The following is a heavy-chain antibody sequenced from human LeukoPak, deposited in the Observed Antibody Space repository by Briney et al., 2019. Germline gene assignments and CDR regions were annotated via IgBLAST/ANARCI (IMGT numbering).Heavy chain of an antibody. CDR2: ISSSGSTI. Sequence: GGSLRLSCAASGFTFSSYEMNWVRQAPGKGLEWVSYISSSGSTIYYADSAKGRFTISRDNAKNSLYLQMNSLRAEDTAVYYCARFGTTVTRNYWGQGTLVTVSS. J-gene: IGHJ4*02. D-gene: IGHD4-17*01. CDR1: GFTFSSYE. CDR3: ARFGTTVTRNY. V-gene: IGHV3-48*03.